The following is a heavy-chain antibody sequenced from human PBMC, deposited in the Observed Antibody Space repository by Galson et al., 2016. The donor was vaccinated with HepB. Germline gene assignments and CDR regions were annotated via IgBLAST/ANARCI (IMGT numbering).Heavy chain of an antibody. V-gene: IGHV3-66*01. CDR2: IYSGGGT. J-gene: IGHJ6*04. CDR3: QTTNYYNGLDV. Sequence: SLRLSCAASGFTVGNNYMSWVRQVPGKGLEWASGIYSGGGTYYADSVKGRFTISRDKSKNTLYLQLNSLRAEDTAVYYCQTTNYYNGLDVWGKGTTVTVSS. D-gene: IGHD4-11*01. CDR1: GFTVGNNY.